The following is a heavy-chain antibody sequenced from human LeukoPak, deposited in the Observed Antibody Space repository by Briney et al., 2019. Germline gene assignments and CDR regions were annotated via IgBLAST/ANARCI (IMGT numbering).Heavy chain of an antibody. J-gene: IGHJ5*02. CDR1: GYTFTSYY. CDR3: ARDFFTDSSRWYDCFDP. D-gene: IGHD6-13*01. Sequence: ASVKVSCKASGYTFTSYYMHWVRQAPGQGLEWMGIINPSGGSTSYAQKFQGRVTITADESTSTAYMELSSLRSEDTAVYYCARDFFTDSSRWYDCFDPWGQGTLVTVSS. V-gene: IGHV1-46*01. CDR2: INPSGGST.